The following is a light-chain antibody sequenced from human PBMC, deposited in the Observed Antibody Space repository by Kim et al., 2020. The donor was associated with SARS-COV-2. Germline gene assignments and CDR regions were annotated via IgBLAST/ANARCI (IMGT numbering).Light chain of an antibody. CDR1: QILSGR. J-gene: IGKJ1*01. V-gene: IGKV1-5*01. CDR3: QHRKT. CDR2: DAS. Sequence: STLSASVGDRVTITCRASQILSGRLAWYQQKPGKAPRLLIFDASTWESGVPSRFRGSGSGTEFILTISSLQPDDFASYYCQHRKTFGQGTKVDIK.